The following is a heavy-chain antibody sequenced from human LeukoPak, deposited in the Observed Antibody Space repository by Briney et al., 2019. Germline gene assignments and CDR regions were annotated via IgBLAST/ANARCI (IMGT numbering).Heavy chain of an antibody. CDR3: ASAQSGWSDYFDY. CDR2: INSDASST. J-gene: IGHJ4*02. Sequence: PGGSVRRSCAASGFTFSNYWMHWVRQAPGKGLVWVARINSDASSTSYADSVKGRFTISRDNAKNTLYLKMNSLRAEDTAVYYCASAQSGWSDYFDYWGQGTLVTVSS. D-gene: IGHD6-19*01. CDR1: GFTFSNYW. V-gene: IGHV3-74*01.